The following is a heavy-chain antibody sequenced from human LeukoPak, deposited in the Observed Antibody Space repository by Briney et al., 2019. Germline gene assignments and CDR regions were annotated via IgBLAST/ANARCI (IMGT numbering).Heavy chain of an antibody. J-gene: IGHJ4*02. D-gene: IGHD5-12*01. CDR3: ARDSWLRFTSHPPIDY. CDR2: ISSSSSYI. Sequence: PGGSLRLSCAASGFTFSSYSMNWVRQAPGKGLEWVSSISSSSSYIYYADSMKGRFTISRDNAKNSLYLQMNSLRAEDTAVYYCARDSWLRFTSHPPIDYWGQGTLVTVSS. CDR1: GFTFSSYS. V-gene: IGHV3-21*01.